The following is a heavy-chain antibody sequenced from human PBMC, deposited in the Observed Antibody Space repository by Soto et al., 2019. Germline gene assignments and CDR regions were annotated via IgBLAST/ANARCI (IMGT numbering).Heavy chain of an antibody. CDR1: GVTFSSYD. CDR2: ISYDGSNK. J-gene: IGHJ4*02. Sequence: GGSLRLSCAASGVTFSSYDMHWVRQAPGKGLEWVAVISYDGSNKYYADSVKGRFTISRDNSKNTLYLQMNSLRTEDTAVYYCATKIVAATSDYWGQGTLVTVSS. D-gene: IGHD2-15*01. V-gene: IGHV3-30*03. CDR3: ATKIVAATSDY.